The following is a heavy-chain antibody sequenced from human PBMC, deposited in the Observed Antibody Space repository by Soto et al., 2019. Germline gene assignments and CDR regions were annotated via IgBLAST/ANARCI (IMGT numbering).Heavy chain of an antibody. D-gene: IGHD3-16*02. V-gene: IGHV3-74*01. CDR3: ARGIGGIFVGGFRY. Sequence: EVQLVESGGGLVQPGGSLRLSCAASGFIFSGYWMHWVRQGPGKGLVWVSRINFDGTTTDYADSVKGRFTISRDNTKNTVYLQMNSLRAEDTAVYYCARGIGGIFVGGFRYWGLGSLVTVSS. CDR1: GFIFSGYW. J-gene: IGHJ4*02. CDR2: INFDGTTT.